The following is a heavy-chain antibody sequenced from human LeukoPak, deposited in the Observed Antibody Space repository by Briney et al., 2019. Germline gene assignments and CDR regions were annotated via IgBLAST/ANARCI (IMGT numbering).Heavy chain of an antibody. CDR1: GFTFSSYG. CDR3: ASGEDPATYYYYYGMDV. CDR2: ISYDGSNK. V-gene: IGHV3-30*19. Sequence: SGGSLRLSCAASGFTFSSYGMHWVRQAPGKGLEWVAVISYDGSNKYYADSVKGRFTISRDNSKNTLYLQMNSLRAEDTAVYYCASGEDPATYYYYYGMDVWGQGTTVTVSS. J-gene: IGHJ6*02.